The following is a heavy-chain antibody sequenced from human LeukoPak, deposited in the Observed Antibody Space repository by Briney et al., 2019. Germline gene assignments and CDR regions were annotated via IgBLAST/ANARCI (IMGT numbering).Heavy chain of an antibody. Sequence: ASVKVSCKASGYTFTYFGISWVRQAPGQGLEWVGWISTYNGNTNYARKLQGRVTMTTDTSTSTAYMELRSLRTDDMGVYYCVRVAGISIAMTVLVMPISFDYWGQGTLVTVPS. CDR1: GYTFTYFG. CDR2: ISTYNGNT. V-gene: IGHV1-18*03. D-gene: IGHD3-22*01. CDR3: VRVAGISIAMTVLVMPISFDY. J-gene: IGHJ4*02.